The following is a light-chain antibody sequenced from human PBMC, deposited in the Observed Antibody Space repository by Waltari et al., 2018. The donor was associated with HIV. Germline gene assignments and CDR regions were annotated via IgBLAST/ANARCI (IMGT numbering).Light chain of an antibody. CDR2: DVN. Sequence: QSALNQPASLSGSPGQSITLFFTRTSSDVVSSDHLSWYQQHPGKAPKLMIYDVNNRPSGVSHRFSGSKSATTASLTISGLQAEDEADYYCSSYTTSSTYVFGTGTKVTVL. V-gene: IGLV2-14*03. CDR3: SSYTTSSTYV. CDR1: SSDVVSSDH. J-gene: IGLJ1*01.